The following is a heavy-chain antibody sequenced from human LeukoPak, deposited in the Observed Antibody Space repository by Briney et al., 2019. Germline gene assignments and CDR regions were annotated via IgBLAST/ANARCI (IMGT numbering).Heavy chain of an antibody. CDR3: ARDSLGDSSGYYVY. Sequence: SVKVSCKASGGTFSSYAISWVRQAPGQGLEWMGGIIPIFGIANYAQKFQGRGTITADKSTSTAYMELSSLRSEDTAVYYCARDSLGDSSGYYVYWGQGTLVTVSS. D-gene: IGHD3-22*01. V-gene: IGHV1-69*17. J-gene: IGHJ4*02. CDR1: GGTFSSYA. CDR2: IIPIFGIA.